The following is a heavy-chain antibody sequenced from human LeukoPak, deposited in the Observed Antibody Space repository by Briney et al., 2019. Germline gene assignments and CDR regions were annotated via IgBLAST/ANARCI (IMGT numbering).Heavy chain of an antibody. CDR1: GHRFTSYW. J-gene: IGHJ4*02. Sequence: PWGSLEISFKSSGHRFTSYWIGLGRPRPGKSLEWMGIIDPSDSETRYTPSFQGQVTISVDKYLTTADLHWNSLKASDTAMYYCARQTAMGRSGDYWGQGTLVTVSS. CDR3: ARQTAMGRSGDY. V-gene: IGHV5-51*01. CDR2: IDPSDSET. D-gene: IGHD5-18*01.